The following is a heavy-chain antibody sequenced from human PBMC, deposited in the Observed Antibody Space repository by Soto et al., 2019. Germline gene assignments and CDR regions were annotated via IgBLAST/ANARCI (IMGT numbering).Heavy chain of an antibody. V-gene: IGHV3-23*01. CDR3: ARNYDFWSGPAPH. J-gene: IGHJ4*02. CDR1: GFTFSSYA. D-gene: IGHD3-3*01. CDR2: ISGSGGST. Sequence: GESLRLSCAASGFTFSSYAMSWVRQAPGKGLEWVSAISGSGGSTYYVDSVKGRFTISRDNSKNTLYLQMNSLRAEDTAVYYCARNYDFWSGPAPHWGQGTLVTVSS.